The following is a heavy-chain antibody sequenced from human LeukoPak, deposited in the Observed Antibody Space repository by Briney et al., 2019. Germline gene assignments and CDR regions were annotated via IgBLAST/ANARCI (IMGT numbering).Heavy chain of an antibody. CDR2: IYTSGST. CDR1: GGSISSYY. D-gene: IGHD4-17*01. Sequence: SETLPLTCTVSGGSISSYYWSWIRQPAGKGLEWIGRIYTSGSTNYNPSLKSRVTMSVDTSKNQFSLKLSSVTAADTAVYYCASAIPRHYGETYYFDYWGQGTLVTVSS. V-gene: IGHV4-4*07. J-gene: IGHJ4*02. CDR3: ASAIPRHYGETYYFDY.